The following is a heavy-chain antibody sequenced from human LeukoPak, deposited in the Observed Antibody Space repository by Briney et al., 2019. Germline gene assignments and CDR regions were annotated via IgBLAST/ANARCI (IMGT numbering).Heavy chain of an antibody. CDR1: GGPFSSYA. CDR3: ARGMGATTAPYYYYYMDV. J-gene: IGHJ6*03. Sequence: GSSVKVSCKASGGPFSSYAISWVRQPPGQGLEWMGWMNPNSGNTGYAQKFQGRGTMTRNTSIRTAYMELSSLRSEDTAVYYCARGMGATTAPYYYYYMDVWGKGTTVTVSS. V-gene: IGHV1-8*02. D-gene: IGHD1-26*01. CDR2: MNPNSGNT.